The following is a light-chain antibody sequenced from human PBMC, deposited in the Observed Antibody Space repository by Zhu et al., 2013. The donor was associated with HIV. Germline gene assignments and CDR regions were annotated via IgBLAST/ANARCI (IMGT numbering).Light chain of an antibody. CDR1: SSDVGGYKY. CDR2: EVT. CDR3: SSYTSSSTLLYV. Sequence: QSALTQPASVSGSPGQSITISCTGTSSDVGGYKYVSWYQQSPGTAPKLLIYEVTHRPSGVSNRFSGSKSGNTASLTISGLQPEDEADYYCSSYTSSSTLLYVFGTGTQVTVL. J-gene: IGLJ1*01. V-gene: IGLV2-14*01.